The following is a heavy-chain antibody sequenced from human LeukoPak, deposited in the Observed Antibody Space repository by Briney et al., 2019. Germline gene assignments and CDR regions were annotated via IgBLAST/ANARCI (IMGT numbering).Heavy chain of an antibody. CDR3: ARGLCTSTSCYLSWFDP. V-gene: IGHV1-69*02. CDR1: GGTFSSYT. CDR2: IIHILGIA. D-gene: IGHD2-2*01. J-gene: IGHJ5*02. Sequence: SVKVSCKXSGGTFSSYTISWVRQAPGQGLEWMGRIIHILGIANYAQKFQGRVTITADKSTSTAYMELSSLRSEDTAVYYCARGLCTSTSCYLSWFDPWGQGTLVTVSS.